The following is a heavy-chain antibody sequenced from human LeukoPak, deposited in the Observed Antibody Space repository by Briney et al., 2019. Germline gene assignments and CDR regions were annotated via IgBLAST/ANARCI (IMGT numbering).Heavy chain of an antibody. D-gene: IGHD2-15*01. CDR3: ATTGYCSGGSCYGEYFQH. Sequence: PSETLSLTCSVSGVSISSSTYYWGWIRQPPGKGLEWIGSIYYSGTTYYTPSLKSRVTISVDTSKNQFSLKLSSVTAADTAVYYCATTGYCSGGSCYGEYFQHWGQGTLVTVSS. V-gene: IGHV4-39*01. CDR1: GVSISSSTYY. J-gene: IGHJ1*01. CDR2: IYYSGTT.